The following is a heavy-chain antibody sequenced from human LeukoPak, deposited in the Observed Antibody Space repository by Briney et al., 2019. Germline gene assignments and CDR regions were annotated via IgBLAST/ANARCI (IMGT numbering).Heavy chain of an antibody. V-gene: IGHV3-30*04. CDR3: AKWELGGWFDP. Sequence: PGGSLRFSCAASGFTFSSYAMHWVRQAPGKGLEWVAVISYDGSNKYYADSVKGRFTISRDNSKNTLYLQMNSLRAEDTAVYYCAKWELGGWFDPWGQGTLVTVSS. CDR1: GFTFSSYA. J-gene: IGHJ5*02. D-gene: IGHD1-26*01. CDR2: ISYDGSNK.